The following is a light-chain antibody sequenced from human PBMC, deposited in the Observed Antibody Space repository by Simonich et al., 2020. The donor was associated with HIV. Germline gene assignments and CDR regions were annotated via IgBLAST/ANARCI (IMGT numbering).Light chain of an antibody. CDR3: QQYNNWPT. J-gene: IGKJ4*01. Sequence: DIVMTQSPDSLAVSLGERATINCKSSLSVLYRSNNKHYLAWYQQQPGQPPKLLFYWASTRESGFPDRVSGSGSGTDFTLTISSMQSEDFALYDCQQYNNWPTFGGGTKVEI. CDR1: LSVLYRSNNKHY. V-gene: IGKV4-1*01. CDR2: WAS.